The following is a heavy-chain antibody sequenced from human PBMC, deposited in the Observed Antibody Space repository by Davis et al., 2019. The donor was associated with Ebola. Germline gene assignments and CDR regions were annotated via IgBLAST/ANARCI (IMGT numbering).Heavy chain of an antibody. CDR2: IKQDGSDI. Sequence: PAGSLRLSCAVSAFTFSSYWMTWVRQAPGKGLEWVANIKQDGSDIHYVDSVKGRFTISRDNAKNALYLQMNSLRVEDTATYYCTTTTVGRGELKLGPGYWGQGTPVTVSS. J-gene: IGHJ4*02. D-gene: IGHD3-16*01. CDR1: AFTFSSYW. V-gene: IGHV3-7*01. CDR3: TTTTVGRGELKLGPGY.